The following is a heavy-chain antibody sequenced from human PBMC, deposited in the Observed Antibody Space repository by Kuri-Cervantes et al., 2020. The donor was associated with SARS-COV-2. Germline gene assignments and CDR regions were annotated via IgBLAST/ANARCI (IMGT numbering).Heavy chain of an antibody. J-gene: IGHJ6*03. CDR1: GFTFSSYG. D-gene: IGHD3-3*01. CDR3: TRGHSYYDFWSGYYTLGYYYYYMDV. V-gene: IGHV3-30*03. Sequence: GESLKISCAASGFTFSSYGMHWVRRAPGKGLEWVAVISYDGSNKYYADSVKGRFTISRDNSKNTLYLQMNSLKTEDTAVYYCTRGHSYYDFWSGYYTLGYYYYYMDVWGKGTTVTVSS. CDR2: ISYDGSNK.